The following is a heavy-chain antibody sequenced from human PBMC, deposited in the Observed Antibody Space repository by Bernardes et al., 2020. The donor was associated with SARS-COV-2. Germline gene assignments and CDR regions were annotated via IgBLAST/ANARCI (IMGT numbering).Heavy chain of an antibody. J-gene: IGHJ4*02. V-gene: IGHV5-51*01. CDR3: ARRSYDFWSGYILDFDY. Sequence: GESLKISCKGSGYSFTSYWIGWVRQMPGKGLEWMGIIYPGDSDTRYSPSFQGQVTISADKSISTAYLQWSSLKASDTAMYYCARRSYDFWSGYILDFDYWGQGTLVTVSS. CDR1: GYSFTSYW. D-gene: IGHD3-3*01. CDR2: IYPGDSDT.